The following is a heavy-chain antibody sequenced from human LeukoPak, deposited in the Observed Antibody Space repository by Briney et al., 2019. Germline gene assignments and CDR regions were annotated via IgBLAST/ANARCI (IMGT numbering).Heavy chain of an antibody. CDR2: ISYDGSNK. V-gene: IGHV3-30*18. Sequence: GRSLRLSCAASGLTFSSYGMHWVRQAPGKGLEWVAVISYDGSNKYYADSVKGRFTISRDNSKNTLYLQMNSLRAEDTAVYYCAKRTTGSMNLVAFDFWGQGSLVTVSS. CDR1: GLTFSSYG. J-gene: IGHJ4*02. D-gene: IGHD3-9*01. CDR3: AKRTTGSMNLVAFDF.